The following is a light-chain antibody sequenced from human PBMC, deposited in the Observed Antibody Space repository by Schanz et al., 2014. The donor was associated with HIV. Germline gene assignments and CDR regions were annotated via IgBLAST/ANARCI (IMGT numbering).Light chain of an antibody. Sequence: QSVLTQPPSASGSPGQSVTISCTGTSSDVGGYNYVSWYQQPPGTAPKLIIYEVSNRPSGVPDRFSGSKSGNTASLTISGLQSEDEAFYYCGSFTTSSTWVFGGGTKLTVL. CDR3: GSFTTSSTWV. CDR1: SSDVGGYNY. J-gene: IGLJ3*02. V-gene: IGLV2-18*02. CDR2: EVS.